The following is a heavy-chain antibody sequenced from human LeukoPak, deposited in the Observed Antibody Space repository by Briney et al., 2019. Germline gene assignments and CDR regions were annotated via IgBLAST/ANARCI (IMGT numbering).Heavy chain of an antibody. J-gene: IGHJ2*01. CDR1: GGSISSGDYY. CDR3: ARDLLNSNYAHWYFDL. CDR2: IYYSGST. V-gene: IGHV4-30-4*01. D-gene: IGHD4-4*01. Sequence: SQTLSLTCTVSGGSISSGDYYWSWIRQPPGKGLEWIGYIYYSGSTYYNPSLKSRVTISVDTSKNQFSLKLSSVTAADTAVYYCARDLLNSNYAHWYFDLWGRGTLVTVSS.